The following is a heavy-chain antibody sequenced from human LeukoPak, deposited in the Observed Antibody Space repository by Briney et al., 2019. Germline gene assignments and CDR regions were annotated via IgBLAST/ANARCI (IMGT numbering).Heavy chain of an antibody. CDR1: GGSISSYY. CDR2: IYYSGST. CDR3: ASWGDYGGSFDY. J-gene: IGHJ4*02. Sequence: PSETLSLTCTVSGGSISSYYWSWIRQPPGKGVEWIGYIYYSGSTNYNPSLKSRVTISVDTSKNQFSLKLSSVTAADTAVYYCASWGDYGGSFDYWGQGTLVTVSS. D-gene: IGHD4-23*01. V-gene: IGHV4-59*08.